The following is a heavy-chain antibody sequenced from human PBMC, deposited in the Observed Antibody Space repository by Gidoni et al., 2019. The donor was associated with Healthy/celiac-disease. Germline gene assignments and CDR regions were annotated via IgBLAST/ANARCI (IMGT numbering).Heavy chain of an antibody. D-gene: IGHD3-10*01. CDR1: GFTFSSYG. J-gene: IGHJ4*02. CDR3: AKAGRVWFGELLSFVDY. CDR2: ISYDGSNK. Sequence: QVQLVESGGGVVQPGRSLRLSCAASGFTFSSYGMHWVRQAPGKGLEWVAVISYDGSNKYYADSVKGRFTISRDNSKNTLYLQMNSLRAEDTAVYYCAKAGRVWFGELLSFVDYWGQGTLVTVSS. V-gene: IGHV3-30*18.